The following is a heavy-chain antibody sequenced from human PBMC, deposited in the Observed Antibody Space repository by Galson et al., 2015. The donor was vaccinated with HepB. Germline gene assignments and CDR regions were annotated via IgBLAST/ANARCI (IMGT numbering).Heavy chain of an antibody. CDR1: GYTFTSYD. Sequence: SVKVSCKASGYTFTSYDINWVRQATGQGLEWMGWMNPNSGNTGSVQKFQGRITMTRNTSISTAYMELGSLTSEDTAVYYCARGIGYGDYRLGPWGQGTLVTVSS. J-gene: IGHJ5*02. CDR2: MNPNSGNT. D-gene: IGHD4-17*01. V-gene: IGHV1-8*01. CDR3: ARGIGYGDYRLGP.